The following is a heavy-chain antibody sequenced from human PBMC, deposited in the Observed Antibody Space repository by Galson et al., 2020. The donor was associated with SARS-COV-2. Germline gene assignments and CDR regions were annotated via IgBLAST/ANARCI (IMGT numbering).Heavy chain of an antibody. CDR3: AKRHRDSSGFDY. CDR1: GFNFNNYA. CDR2: VSGSGSTT. J-gene: IGHJ4*02. Sequence: GGSLRLSCAVSGFNFNNYAMNWLRQAPGKGLEWVSGVSGSGSTTYYAGSVKGRFTISRDNSQNMLYLQMNSLRVEDTAIYYCAKRHRDSSGFDYWGQGARVTVSS. V-gene: IGHV3-23*01. D-gene: IGHD3-22*01.